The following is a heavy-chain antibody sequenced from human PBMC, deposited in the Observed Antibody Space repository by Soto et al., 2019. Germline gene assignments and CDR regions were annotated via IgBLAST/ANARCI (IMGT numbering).Heavy chain of an antibody. CDR2: IWYDGSNK. CDR3: ARITAMVTFPSSGLPDY. J-gene: IGHJ4*02. D-gene: IGHD5-18*01. Sequence: GGSLRLSCAASGFTFSSYAMHWVRQAPGKGLEWVAVIWYDGSNKYYADSVKGRFTISRDNSKNTLYLQMNSLRAEDTAVYYCARITAMVTFPSSGLPDYWGQGTLVTVSS. CDR1: GFTFSSYA. V-gene: IGHV3-33*01.